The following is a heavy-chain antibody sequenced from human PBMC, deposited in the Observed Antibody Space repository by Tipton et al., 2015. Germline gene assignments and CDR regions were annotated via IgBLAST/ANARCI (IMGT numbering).Heavy chain of an antibody. D-gene: IGHD6-19*01. CDR1: GYTFDTYY. CDR2: ISAFSGNT. J-gene: IGHJ4*01. Sequence: QLVQSGAEMKKPGASLKISCKASGYTFDTYYINWVRQAPGQGLEWMGWISAFSGNTNYAQKFQGRVTMTTDTSTTTAYMELRSLRFDDTAVYYCARGDSSGPDYWGHGILVTVSS. CDR3: ARGDSSGPDY. V-gene: IGHV1-18*01.